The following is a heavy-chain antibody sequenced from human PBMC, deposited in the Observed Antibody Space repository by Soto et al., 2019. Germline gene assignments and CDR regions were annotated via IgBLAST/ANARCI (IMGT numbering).Heavy chain of an antibody. CDR1: GFTFSSYG. Sequence: VGSLRLSCAASGFTFSSYGMHWVRQAPGKGLEWVAVISYDGSNKYYADSVKGRFTISRDNSKNTLYLQMNSLRAEDTAVYYCAKDPIDDYWGQGTLVTISS. V-gene: IGHV3-30*18. CDR3: AKDPIDDY. CDR2: ISYDGSNK. J-gene: IGHJ4*02. D-gene: IGHD3-22*01.